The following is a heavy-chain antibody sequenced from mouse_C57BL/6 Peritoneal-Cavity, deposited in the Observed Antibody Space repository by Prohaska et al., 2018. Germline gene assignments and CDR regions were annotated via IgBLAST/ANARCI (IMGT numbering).Heavy chain of an antibody. V-gene: IGHV1-9*01. Sequence: KLSCKAPGYTFTGYWIEWVKQRPGHGLEWIGEILPGSGSTNYNEKFKGKATFTADTSANTAYMQLSSLTTEDSAIYYCARGTTVPDFDYWGQGTTLTVSS. CDR1: GYTFTGYW. CDR2: ILPGSGST. J-gene: IGHJ2*01. CDR3: ARGTTVPDFDY. D-gene: IGHD1-1*01.